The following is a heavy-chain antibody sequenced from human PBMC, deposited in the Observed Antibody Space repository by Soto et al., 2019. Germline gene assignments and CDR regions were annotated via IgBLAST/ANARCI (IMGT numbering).Heavy chain of an antibody. V-gene: IGHV1-18*01. CDR1: GYTFSIYC. J-gene: IGHJ4*02. D-gene: IGHD3-10*01. CDR2: TRPNNGNT. CDR3: VRDLDGSGSYYTDY. Sequence: ASVQVSCKASGYTFSIYCINWVRQAPGQGLEWMGWTRPNNGNTKYAQNLQGRVTMTTDTSTSTAYMELRSLRPDDTAVYYCVRDLDGSGSYYTDYWGQGTLVTVSS.